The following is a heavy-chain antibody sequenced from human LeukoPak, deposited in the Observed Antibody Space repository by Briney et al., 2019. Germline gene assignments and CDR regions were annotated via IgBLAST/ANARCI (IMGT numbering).Heavy chain of an antibody. CDR3: ARLTNGYSSSWFDD. V-gene: IGHV4-39*01. D-gene: IGHD6-13*01. J-gene: IGHJ4*02. CDR2: IYYSGST. Sequence: SETLSLTCTVSGGSISSGSYYWGWIRQPPGKGLEWIGNIYYSGSTYYNPSLRSRVTISVDPSKNQSSLKLSSVTAADTAVYYCARLTNGYSSSWFDDWGQGTLVTVSS. CDR1: GGSISSGSYY.